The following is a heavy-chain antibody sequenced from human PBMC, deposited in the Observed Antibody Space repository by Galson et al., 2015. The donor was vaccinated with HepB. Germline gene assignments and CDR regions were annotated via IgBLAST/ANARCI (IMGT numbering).Heavy chain of an antibody. J-gene: IGHJ4*02. D-gene: IGHD3-22*01. CDR2: IIPILGIA. CDR1: GGTFSSYT. CDR3: ASSDYYDSSGYL. V-gene: IGHV1-69*02. Sequence: SVKISCKASGGTFSSYTISWVRQAPGQGLEWMGRIIPILGIANYAQKFQGRVTITADKSTSTAYMELSSLRSEDTAVYYCASSDYYDSSGYLWGQGTLVTVSS.